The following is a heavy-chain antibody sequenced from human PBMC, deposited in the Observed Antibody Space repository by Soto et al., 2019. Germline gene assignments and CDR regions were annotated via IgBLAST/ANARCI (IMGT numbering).Heavy chain of an antibody. V-gene: IGHV1-69*01. D-gene: IGHD2-2*01. CDR3: ATGSFTSTGGRIGYHYNAMDV. CDR2: IIPIFGPA. CDR1: GHTFSSHS. J-gene: IGHJ6*02. Sequence: QVQLVQSGAEVKKPGSSVKVSCKSSGHTFSSHSINWVRQAPGQGLEWMGGIIPIFGPANFAKKFQGRVTITADESTTTAYMALNSLRSEDTAVYYCATGSFTSTGGRIGYHYNAMDVWGQGTTVTVSS.